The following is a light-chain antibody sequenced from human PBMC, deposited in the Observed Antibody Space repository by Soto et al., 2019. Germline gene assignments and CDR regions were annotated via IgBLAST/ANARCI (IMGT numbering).Light chain of an antibody. Sequence: QPVLTQPPSASGTPGQRVTISCSGSSSNIGSNYVYWYQQLPGTAPKLLIYRTNHRPSGVPDRFSGSKSGTSASLAISGLRSEDDADYYCAAWDGSLSGVVFGGGTKLTVL. CDR2: RTN. CDR3: AAWDGSLSGVV. J-gene: IGLJ2*01. V-gene: IGLV1-47*01. CDR1: SSNIGSNY.